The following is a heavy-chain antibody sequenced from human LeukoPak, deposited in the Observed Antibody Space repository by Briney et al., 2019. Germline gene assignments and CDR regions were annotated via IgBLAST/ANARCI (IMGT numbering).Heavy chain of an antibody. CDR1: GFTFSSYW. J-gene: IGHJ4*02. D-gene: IGHD5-12*01. Sequence: PGGSLRLSCAASGFTFSSYWMSWVRQAPGKGLVWVSRINSDGSSTSYADSVKGRLTISRDNAKNTLYLQMNSLRVEDTAVYYCARGDGYAQRDWGQGTLITVSS. CDR3: ARGDGYAQRD. V-gene: IGHV3-74*01. CDR2: INSDGSST.